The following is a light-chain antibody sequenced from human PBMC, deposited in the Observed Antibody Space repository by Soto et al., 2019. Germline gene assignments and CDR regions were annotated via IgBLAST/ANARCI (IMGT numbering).Light chain of an antibody. CDR1: QSISSW. V-gene: IGKV1-5*01. CDR3: QQYSTYSYT. CDR2: DAS. J-gene: IGKJ2*01. Sequence: DIQMTQSPSTLSASVGDRVTIPCRASQSISSWLAWYQQKPGKAPNLLIYDASTLESGVPSRFSGSGSGTEFTLTISSLQPDDFATYSCQQYSTYSYTFGQGTKLEI.